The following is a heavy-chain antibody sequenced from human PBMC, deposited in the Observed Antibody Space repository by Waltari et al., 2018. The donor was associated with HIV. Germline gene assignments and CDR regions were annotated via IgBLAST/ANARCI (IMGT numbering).Heavy chain of an antibody. V-gene: IGHV3-21*01. D-gene: IGHD5-12*01. J-gene: IGHJ4*02. CDR1: GFTFSSYS. CDR2: ISSSRSYI. Sequence: EVQLVESGGGLVKPGGSLRLSCAAPGFTFSSYSMNWVRQAPGKGLEWVSSISSSRSYIYYADSVKGRFTISRDNAKNSLYLQMNSLRAEDTAVYYCARGGYNYFDYWGQGTLVTVSS. CDR3: ARGGYNYFDY.